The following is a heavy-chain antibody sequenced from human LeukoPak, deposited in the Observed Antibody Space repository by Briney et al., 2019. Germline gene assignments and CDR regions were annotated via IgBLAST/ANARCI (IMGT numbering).Heavy chain of an antibody. J-gene: IGHJ4*02. D-gene: IGHD3-16*01. Sequence: GGSLRLSCAASGFSFSTYGMHWVRQAPGKGLEWVALIWNAGTNTYYADSVKGRFIISRDNSKNTLYLQMNSLRAEDTAVYYCAGDTPPGGDYYFDYWGQGTLVIVSS. CDR2: IWNAGTNT. V-gene: IGHV3-33*01. CDR3: AGDTPPGGDYYFDY. CDR1: GFSFSTYG.